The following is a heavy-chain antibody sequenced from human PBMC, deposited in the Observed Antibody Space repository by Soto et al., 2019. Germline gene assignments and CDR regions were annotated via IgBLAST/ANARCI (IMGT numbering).Heavy chain of an antibody. D-gene: IGHD6-19*01. V-gene: IGHV1-69*06. CDR2: IIPNYEAA. CDR3: ARYWKAGTLYGAFDI. J-gene: IGHJ3*02. CDR1: GGSFNNYV. Sequence: QVQLVQSGAEVRKPGSSVKVSCEASGGSFNNYVISWLRQAPGQGLEWMGGIIPNYEAANYAQKFRGRLTITADKATNTAYMELNSLRPEDTATYYCARYWKAGTLYGAFDIWGQGTTVIVS.